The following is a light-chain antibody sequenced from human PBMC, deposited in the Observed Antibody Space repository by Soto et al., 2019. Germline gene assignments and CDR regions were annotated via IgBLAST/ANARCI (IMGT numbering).Light chain of an antibody. CDR3: SSFASSNTWV. CDR1: SSDVGAYNY. Sequence: QSALTQPPSASGSPGQSVTISCTGTSSDVGAYNYVSWYQQHAGKAPKLVIYEVTKRPSGVPDRFSGSKSANTASLTVSRLQAEDEADYYCSSFASSNTWVFGGGTKVTVL. J-gene: IGLJ3*02. V-gene: IGLV2-8*01. CDR2: EVT.